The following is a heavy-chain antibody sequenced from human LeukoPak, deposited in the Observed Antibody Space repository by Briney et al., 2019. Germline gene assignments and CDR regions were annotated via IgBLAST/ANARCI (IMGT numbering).Heavy chain of an antibody. V-gene: IGHV4-59*01. Sequence: SETLSLTCTVSGGSISSYYWSWIRQPPGKGLEWIGYIYYSGSTNYNPSLKSRVTISVDTSKNQFSLKLSSVTAADTAVYYCARAVAGAFDIWGQGTMVTASS. J-gene: IGHJ3*02. CDR3: ARAVAGAFDI. CDR1: GGSISSYY. CDR2: IYYSGST. D-gene: IGHD6-19*01.